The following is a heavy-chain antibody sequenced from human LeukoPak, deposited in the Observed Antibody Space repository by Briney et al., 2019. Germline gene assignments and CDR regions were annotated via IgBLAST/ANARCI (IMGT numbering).Heavy chain of an antibody. Sequence: ASVKVSCKASGYTFTSYDINWVRQATGQGLEWMGWMNPNSGNTGYAQKFQGRVTMTRNTSKSTAYMELSSLRSEDTAVYYCARVVGGYGDPDYWGQGTLVTVSS. J-gene: IGHJ4*02. CDR2: MNPNSGNT. V-gene: IGHV1-8*01. D-gene: IGHD4-17*01. CDR3: ARVVGGYGDPDY. CDR1: GYTFTSYD.